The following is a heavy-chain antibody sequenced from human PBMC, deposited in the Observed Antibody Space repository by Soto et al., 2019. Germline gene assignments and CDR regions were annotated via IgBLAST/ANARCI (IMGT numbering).Heavy chain of an antibody. V-gene: IGHV4-34*01. J-gene: IGHJ6*02. CDR1: GGSFSGYY. Sequence: QVQLQQWGAGLLKPSETLSLTCAVYGGSFSGYYWSWIRQPPGKGLEWIGEINHSGSTNYNPSLKNRVTISVDTSKNQFSLKLSSVTAADTAVYYCARVSGIYYYGMDVWGQGTTVTVSS. D-gene: IGHD3-10*01. CDR2: INHSGST. CDR3: ARVSGIYYYGMDV.